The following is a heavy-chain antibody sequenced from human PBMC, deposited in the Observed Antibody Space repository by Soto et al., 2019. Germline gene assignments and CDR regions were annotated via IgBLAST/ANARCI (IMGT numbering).Heavy chain of an antibody. J-gene: IGHJ6*02. CDR1: GGSFSGYY. CDR3: ARGMWVPSYCNYVAVRYFYYGIDV. Sequence: SETLSLTCAVYGGSFSGYYWSWIRQPPGKGLEWIGEINHSGSTNYNPSLKSRVTISVDTSKNQFSLKLSSVTAADTAVYYCARGMWVPSYCNYVAVRYFYYGIDVWGQLPTVPAS. D-gene: IGHD4-4*01. CDR2: INHSGST. V-gene: IGHV4-34*01.